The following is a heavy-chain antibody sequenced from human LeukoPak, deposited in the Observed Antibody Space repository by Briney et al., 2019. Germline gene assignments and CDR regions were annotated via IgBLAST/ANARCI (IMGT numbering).Heavy chain of an antibody. J-gene: IGHJ4*02. Sequence: PGGSLRLSCSASRFTISNFVMHWVRQAPGKGLEYVAIINDNGYNTDYAGSVKGRFTVARDNSKNTLYLQMSSLRPKDTAVYYCVKALIGSFLFDQWGQGTLVTVSS. V-gene: IGHV3-64D*09. CDR3: VKALIGSFLFDQ. D-gene: IGHD1-26*01. CDR2: INDNGYNT. CDR1: RFTISNFV.